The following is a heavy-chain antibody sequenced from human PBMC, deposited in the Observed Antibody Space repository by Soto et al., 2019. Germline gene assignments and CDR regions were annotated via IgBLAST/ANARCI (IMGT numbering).Heavy chain of an antibody. CDR2: VYHTGDT. V-gene: IGHV4-4*02. D-gene: IGHD2-21*02. CDR3: AREIVTAGGNNYFDP. Sequence: SETLSLTCGVSGGTVAGSHWWSWVRQSPGRGLEWIGNVYHTGDTNFNPSLQSRVTFSVDKSNNQFSLRLTSVTAADTAVYFCAREIVTAGGNNYFDPWGPGTLVTVSS. J-gene: IGHJ5*02. CDR1: GGTVAGSHW.